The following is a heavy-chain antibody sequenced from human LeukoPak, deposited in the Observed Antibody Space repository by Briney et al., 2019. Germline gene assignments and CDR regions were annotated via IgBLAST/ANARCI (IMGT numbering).Heavy chain of an antibody. CDR2: ISAYNGNT. Sequence: ASVKVSCKASGYTFTGYYMHWVRQAPGQGLEWMGWISAYNGNTNYAQKLQGRVTMTTDTSTSTAYMELSSLRSEDTAVYYCAREPVGGYSGYEESDYWGQGTLVTVSS. V-gene: IGHV1-18*04. CDR1: GYTFTGYY. J-gene: IGHJ4*02. CDR3: AREPVGGYSGYEESDY. D-gene: IGHD5-12*01.